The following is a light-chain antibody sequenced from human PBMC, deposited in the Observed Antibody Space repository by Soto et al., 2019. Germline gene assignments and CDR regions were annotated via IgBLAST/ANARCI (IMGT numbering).Light chain of an antibody. CDR2: LAS. CDR1: QSIRSW. Sequence: DIQMTQSPSTLSASVGDRVTITCRASQSIRSWLAWYQQKPGKAPKLLIYLASNLESGVPSRFSGSGSGTEFTLTISCLQSDDFATYYCQQYDGYPLTFGGGTKVEIK. J-gene: IGKJ4*01. CDR3: QQYDGYPLT. V-gene: IGKV1-5*01.